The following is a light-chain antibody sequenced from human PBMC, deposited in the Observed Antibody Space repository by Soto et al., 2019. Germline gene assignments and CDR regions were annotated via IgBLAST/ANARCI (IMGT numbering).Light chain of an antibody. J-gene: IGKJ1*01. CDR1: QDIGTY. CDR2: TAS. V-gene: IGKV1-8*01. CDR3: QQLNNYPRT. Sequence: AIRMTQSPSSFSASTGDRVSITCRATQDIGTYLAWYQQKPGKAPKLLIYTASTLQSGVPSRFSGSESGTEFTLTISSLQPEDFATYYCQQLNNYPRTFGQGTKVDIK.